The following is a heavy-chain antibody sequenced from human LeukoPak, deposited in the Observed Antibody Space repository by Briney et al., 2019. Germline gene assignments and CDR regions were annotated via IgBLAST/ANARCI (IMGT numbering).Heavy chain of an antibody. Sequence: PSETLSLTCTVSGGSVTSSYYWSWIRQPPGKGLEWIGYIYYSGSTNYNPSLKSRVTISVDTSKNQFSLKLSSVTAADTAVYYCARLNPYYDFWSGYYTGIWGQGTMVTVSS. CDR2: IYYSGST. CDR1: GGSVTSSYY. D-gene: IGHD3-3*01. CDR3: ARLNPYYDFWSGYYTGI. J-gene: IGHJ3*02. V-gene: IGHV4-59*02.